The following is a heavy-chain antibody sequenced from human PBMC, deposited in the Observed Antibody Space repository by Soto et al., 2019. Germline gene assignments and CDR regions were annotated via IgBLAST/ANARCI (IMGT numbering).Heavy chain of an antibody. Sequence: GGSLRLSCAASGFTFSSYGMHWVRQAPGKGLEWVAVISYDGSNKYYADSVKGRFTISRDNSKNTLYLQMNSLRAEDTAVYYCAKGSMTHLTYWGQGTLVTVSS. J-gene: IGHJ4*02. CDR3: AKGSMTHLTY. CDR1: GFTFSSYG. D-gene: IGHD1-26*01. V-gene: IGHV3-30*18. CDR2: ISYDGSNK.